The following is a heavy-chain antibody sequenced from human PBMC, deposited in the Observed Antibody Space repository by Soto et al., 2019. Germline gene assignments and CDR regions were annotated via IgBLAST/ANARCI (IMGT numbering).Heavy chain of an antibody. CDR3: AKEDSSSWHYYYGMDV. CDR2: ISYDGSNK. V-gene: IGHV3-30*18. CDR1: GFTFSSYG. D-gene: IGHD6-13*01. Sequence: QVQLVESGGGVVQPGRSLRLSCAASGFTFSSYGMNWVRQAPGKGLEWVAVISYDGSNKYYADSVKGRFTISRDSSKNMLYLQMNSLRAEDTAAYYCAKEDSSSWHYYYGMDVWGQGTTVTVSS. J-gene: IGHJ6*02.